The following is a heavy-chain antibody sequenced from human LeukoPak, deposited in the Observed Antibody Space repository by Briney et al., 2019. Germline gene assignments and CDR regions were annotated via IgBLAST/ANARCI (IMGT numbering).Heavy chain of an antibody. J-gene: IGHJ4*02. D-gene: IGHD3-22*01. CDR1: GFTFSSYS. CDR2: ISSSSSYI. CDR3: ARDSSGYLFDY. V-gene: IGHV3-21*01. Sequence: GGPLRLSCAASGFTFSSYSMNWVRQAPGKGLEWVSSISSSSSYIYYADSVKGRFTISRDNAKNSLYLQMNSLRAEDTAVYYCARDSSGYLFDYWGQGTLVTVSS.